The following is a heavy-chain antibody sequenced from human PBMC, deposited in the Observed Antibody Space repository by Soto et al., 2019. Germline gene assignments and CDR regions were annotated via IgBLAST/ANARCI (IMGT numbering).Heavy chain of an antibody. CDR3: ARGGDIVVVTAPEYYYYGMDV. J-gene: IGHJ6*02. Sequence: QVQLVQSGAEVKKPGSSVKVSCKASGGTFSSYTISWVRQAPGQGLEWMGRIIPILGIANYAQKFQGRVTITADKSTSTAYMELSSLRSEDTAVYYCARGGDIVVVTAPEYYYYGMDVWGQGTTVTVSS. V-gene: IGHV1-69*02. CDR1: GGTFSSYT. D-gene: IGHD2-21*02. CDR2: IIPILGIA.